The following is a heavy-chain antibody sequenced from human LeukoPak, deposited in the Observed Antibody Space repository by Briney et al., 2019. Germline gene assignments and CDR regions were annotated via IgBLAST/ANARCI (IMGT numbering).Heavy chain of an antibody. CDR2: IYHSGST. D-gene: IGHD3-10*01. CDR3: AREGRVDYYGSGSYAIFDY. Sequence: NPSETLSLTSTVSGGSISSGGYYWRWIRQPPGKGLEWIAYIYHSGSTYCNPSLKSRVTISVDRSKNQFSLKLSSVTAADTAVYYCAREGRVDYYGSGSYAIFDYWGQGTLVTVSS. J-gene: IGHJ4*02. V-gene: IGHV4-30-2*01. CDR1: GGSISSGGYY.